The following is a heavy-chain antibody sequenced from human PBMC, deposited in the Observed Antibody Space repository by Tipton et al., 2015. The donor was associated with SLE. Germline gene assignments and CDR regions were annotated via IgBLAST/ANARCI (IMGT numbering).Heavy chain of an antibody. CDR2: ISSSSSYI. D-gene: IGHD6-13*01. CDR1: GFTFSSYS. CDR3: ARDPSIAAAGRYFDL. J-gene: IGHJ2*01. V-gene: IGHV3-21*01. Sequence: SLRLSCAASGFTFSSYSMNWVRQAPGKGLEWVSSISSSSSYIYYADSVKGRFTISRDNAKNSLYLQMNSLRAEDTAVYYCARDPSIAAAGRYFDLWGRGTLVTVSS.